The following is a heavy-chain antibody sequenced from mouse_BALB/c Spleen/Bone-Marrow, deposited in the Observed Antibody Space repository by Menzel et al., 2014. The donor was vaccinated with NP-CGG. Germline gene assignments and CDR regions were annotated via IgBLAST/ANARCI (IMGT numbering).Heavy chain of an antibody. D-gene: IGHD2-10*02. CDR3: ARGGYGNVYYAMDY. Sequence: VQLKDSGPELVKPGASVKMSCKASGYTFTSYVMHWVKQKPGQGLEWIGYINPYNDGTKYNEKFKGKATLTSDKSSSTAYMELSSLTSEDSAVYYCARGGYGNVYYAMDYWGQGTSVTASS. V-gene: IGHV1-14*01. CDR1: GYTFTSYV. J-gene: IGHJ4*01. CDR2: INPYNDGT.